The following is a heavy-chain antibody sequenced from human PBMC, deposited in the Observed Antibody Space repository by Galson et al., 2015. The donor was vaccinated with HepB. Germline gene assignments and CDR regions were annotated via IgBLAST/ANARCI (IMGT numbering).Heavy chain of an antibody. J-gene: IGHJ3*02. CDR2: ISSSSSTI. D-gene: IGHD3-10*01. CDR3: ARVGYYGSGSYRDAFDI. V-gene: IGHV3-48*04. Sequence: SLRLSCAASGFTFSSYSMNWVRQAPGKGLEWVSYISSSSSTIYYADSVKGRFTISRDNAKNSLYLQMNSLRAEDTAVYYCARVGYYGSGSYRDAFDIWGQGTMVTVSS. CDR1: GFTFSSYS.